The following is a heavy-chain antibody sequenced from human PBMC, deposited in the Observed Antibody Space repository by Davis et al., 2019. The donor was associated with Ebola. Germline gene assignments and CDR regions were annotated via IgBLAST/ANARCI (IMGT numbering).Heavy chain of an antibody. CDR3: ARVPEFSWFDP. CDR2: INHSGST. Sequence: PGGSLRLSCAVYGGSFSGYYWSWIRQPPGKGLEWIGEINHSGSTNYNPSLKSRVTISVDTSKNQFSLKLSSVTAADTAVYYCARVPEFSWFDPWGQGTLVTVSS. CDR1: GGSFSGYY. V-gene: IGHV4-34*01. J-gene: IGHJ5*02.